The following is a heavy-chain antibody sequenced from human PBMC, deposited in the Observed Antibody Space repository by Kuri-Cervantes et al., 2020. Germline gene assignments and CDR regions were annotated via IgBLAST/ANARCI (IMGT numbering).Heavy chain of an antibody. J-gene: IGHJ3*02. CDR1: GFTFSSYG. CDR2: IYSGGST. V-gene: IGHV3-NL1*01. CDR3: AKDIKVGYCSGGSCYWDAFDI. D-gene: IGHD2-15*01. Sequence: GESLKISCAASGFTFSSYGMHWVRQAPGKGLEWVSIIYSGGSTYYTDSVKGRFTISRDNSKNTLYLQMNSLRAEDTAVYYCAKDIKVGYCSGGSCYWDAFDIWGQGTMVTVSS.